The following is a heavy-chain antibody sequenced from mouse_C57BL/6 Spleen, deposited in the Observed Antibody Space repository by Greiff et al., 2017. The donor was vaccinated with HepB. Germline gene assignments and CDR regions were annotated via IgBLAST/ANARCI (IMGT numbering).Heavy chain of an antibody. CDR3: ARGGYYYGSSYNYFDY. CDR2: ISSGGSYT. CDR1: GFTFSSYG. Sequence: EVKVVESGGDLVKPGGSLKLSCAASGFTFSSYGMSWVRQTPDKRLEWVATISSGGSYTYYPDSVKGRFTISRDNAKNTLYLQMSSLKSEDTAMYYCARGGYYYGSSYNYFDYWGQGTTLTVSS. V-gene: IGHV5-6*01. J-gene: IGHJ2*01. D-gene: IGHD1-1*01.